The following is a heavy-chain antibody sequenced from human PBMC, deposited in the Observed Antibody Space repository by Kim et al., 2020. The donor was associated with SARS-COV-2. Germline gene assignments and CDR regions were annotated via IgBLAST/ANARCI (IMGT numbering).Heavy chain of an antibody. CDR2: TSYDGNSR. J-gene: IGHJ4*02. V-gene: IGHV3-30-3*01. Sequence: GGSLRLSCAASGFTFNTYAMHWVRQAPGKGLEWVAATSYDGNSRYYADSVKGRFTISRDNSKNTLYLQMNSLRTEDTAMYYCARGRRRGTELLPFDYWGQGILVTVSS. CDR1: GFTFNTYA. CDR3: ARGRRRGTELLPFDY. D-gene: IGHD3-16*01.